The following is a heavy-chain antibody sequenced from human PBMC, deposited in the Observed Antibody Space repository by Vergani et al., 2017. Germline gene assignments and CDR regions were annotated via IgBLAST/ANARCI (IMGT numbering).Heavy chain of an antibody. D-gene: IGHD3-10*02. V-gene: IGHV3-23*04. J-gene: IGHJ6*02. CDR2: ISGSGGST. CDR1: GGTFSSYA. Sequence: VQLVQSGAEVKKPGSSVKVSCKASGGTFSSYAMSWVRQAPGKGLEWVSAISGSGGSTYYADSVKGRFTISRDNSKNTLYLQMNSLRAEDTAVYYCAKDVRTIGFLVWGQGTTVTVSS. CDR3: AKDVRTIGFLV.